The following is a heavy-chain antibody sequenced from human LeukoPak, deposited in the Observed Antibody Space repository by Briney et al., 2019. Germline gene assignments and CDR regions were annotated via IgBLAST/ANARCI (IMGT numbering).Heavy chain of an antibody. V-gene: IGHV1-69*13. CDR3: AREGEAVAGFKS. CDR2: IIPIFGTA. Sequence: GASVKVSCKASGGTFSSYAISWVRQAPGQGLEWMGGIIPIFGTANYAQKFQGRVTITADESTSTAYMELSSLRSEDTAVYYCAREGEAVAGFKSWGQGTLVTVSS. D-gene: IGHD6-19*01. CDR1: GGTFSSYA. J-gene: IGHJ4*02.